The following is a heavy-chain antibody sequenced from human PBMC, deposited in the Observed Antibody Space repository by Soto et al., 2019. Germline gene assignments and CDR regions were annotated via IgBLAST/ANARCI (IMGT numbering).Heavy chain of an antibody. CDR2: VYYSGRT. J-gene: IGHJ4*02. D-gene: IGHD3-22*01. CDR1: GGSISSSSYY. CDR3: ARLLYDSRGYYYFDY. V-gene: IGHV4-39*01. Sequence: SETLSLTCTVSGGSISSSSYYWGWIRQPPGKGLEWIGSVYYSGRTYDNPSLKSRITLSVDRSKSQFSLKLTSVTAADTAVYYCARLLYDSRGYYYFDYWGQGTLVTVSS.